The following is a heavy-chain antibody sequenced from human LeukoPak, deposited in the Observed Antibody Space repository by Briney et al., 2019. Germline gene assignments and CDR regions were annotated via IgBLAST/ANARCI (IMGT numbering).Heavy chain of an antibody. J-gene: IGHJ4*02. CDR1: GFTFRIHG. D-gene: IGHD1-1*01. CDR3: ARDRSTRYFDY. Sequence: GRSLRLSCAASGFTFRIHGMNWIRQVLGYGLEWVAVIWYDGSNQNYADSVKGRFTISRDNSKNMLYLQMNSLRDEDTAVYYCARDRSTRYFDYWGQGTLVTVSS. V-gene: IGHV3-33*01. CDR2: IWYDGSNQ.